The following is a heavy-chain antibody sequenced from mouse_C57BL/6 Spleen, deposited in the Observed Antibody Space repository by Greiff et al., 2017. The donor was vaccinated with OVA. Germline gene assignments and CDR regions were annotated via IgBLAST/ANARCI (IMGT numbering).Heavy chain of an antibody. Sequence: EVQLQQSGPELVKPGASVKISCKASGYTFTDYYLNWVKPSHGKSLEWIGDINPNHGGTSYNQKFKGKATLTVDKSSSTAYMELRSLTSEDSAVYYCAREGGNYLAWFAYWGQGTLVTVSA. D-gene: IGHD2-1*01. CDR2: INPNHGGT. CDR3: AREGGNYLAWFAY. CDR1: GYTFTDYY. V-gene: IGHV1-26*01. J-gene: IGHJ3*01.